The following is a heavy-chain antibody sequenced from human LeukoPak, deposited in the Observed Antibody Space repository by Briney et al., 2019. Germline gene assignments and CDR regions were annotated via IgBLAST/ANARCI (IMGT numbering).Heavy chain of an antibody. J-gene: IGHJ6*03. V-gene: IGHV4-39*01. Sequence: SETLSLTCTVSGVSISSSNSYWGWIRQPPGKGLEWIGSIYYSGNTYYNASLKSQVSISIDTSKNQFSLRLTSVTAADTAVYYCARQGDGYKYYYYYYMDVWGKGTTVTISS. CDR2: IYYSGNT. D-gene: IGHD5-24*01. CDR1: GVSISSSNSY. CDR3: ARQGDGYKYYYYYYMDV.